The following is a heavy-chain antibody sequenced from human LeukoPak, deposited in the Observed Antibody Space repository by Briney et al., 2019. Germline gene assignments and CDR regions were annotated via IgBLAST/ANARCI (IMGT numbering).Heavy chain of an antibody. D-gene: IGHD2-15*01. CDR3: ARTRYCSGATCYSPELFDS. J-gene: IGHJ4*02. V-gene: IGHV4-38-2*01. CDR2: IFHGGNT. CDR1: GYSISSGFH. Sequence: PSETLSLTCAVSGYSISSGFHWGWLRQSPGKGLEWIGSIFHGGNTYYNPSLKSRVTISVDTSMNQFSLRVTSVTAADTDVYYCARTRYCSGATCYSPELFDSWGQGTLVTVSS.